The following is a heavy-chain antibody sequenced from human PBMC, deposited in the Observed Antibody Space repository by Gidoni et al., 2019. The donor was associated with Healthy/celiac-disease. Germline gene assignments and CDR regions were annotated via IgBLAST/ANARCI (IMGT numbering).Heavy chain of an antibody. D-gene: IGHD1-1*01. Sequence: QVQLVESGGGVVQPGRSLRLSCAASGFTFRSYAMHWVRQAPGKGLEWVAVISYDGSNKYYADSVKGRFTISRDNSKNTLYLQMNSLRAEDTAVYYCARDSPPKEPWDYFDYWGQGTLVTVSS. CDR2: ISYDGSNK. CDR3: ARDSPPKEPWDYFDY. V-gene: IGHV3-30-3*01. CDR1: GFTFRSYA. J-gene: IGHJ4*02.